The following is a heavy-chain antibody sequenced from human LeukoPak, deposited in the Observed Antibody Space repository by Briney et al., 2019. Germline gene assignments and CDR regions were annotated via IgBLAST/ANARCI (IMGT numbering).Heavy chain of an antibody. V-gene: IGHV1-46*01. CDR1: GYTFTSYY. CDR2: INPSGGST. J-gene: IGHJ4*02. CDR3: ARDPEANWAFFDY. D-gene: IGHD1-26*01. Sequence: EASVKVSCKASGYTFTSYYIHWVRQAPGQGLEWMGVINPSGGSTTYPQKFQGRVSMTRDTSTSTVYMELSSLRSEDTAVYYCARDPEANWAFFDYWGQGTLATVSS.